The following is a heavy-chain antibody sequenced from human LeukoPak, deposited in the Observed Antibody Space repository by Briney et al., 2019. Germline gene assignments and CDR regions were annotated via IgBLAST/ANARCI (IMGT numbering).Heavy chain of an antibody. CDR1: GFTFDDYA. V-gene: IGHV3-9*01. CDR3: AKDLKLYYDILTGYYTNPDFDY. CDR2: ISWNSGSI. D-gene: IGHD3-9*01. Sequence: GGSLRLSCAASGFTFDDYAMHWVRHAPGKGLEWVSGISWNSGSIGYADSVKGRFTIARDNAKNTLYLQMNSLIAEDTAVYYCAKDLKLYYDILTGYYTNPDFDYWGQGTLVTVSS. J-gene: IGHJ4*02.